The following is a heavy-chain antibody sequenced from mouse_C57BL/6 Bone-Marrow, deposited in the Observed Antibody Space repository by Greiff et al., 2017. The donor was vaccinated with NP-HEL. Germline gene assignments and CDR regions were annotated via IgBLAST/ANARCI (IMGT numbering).Heavy chain of an antibody. CDR2: IYPGDGDT. D-gene: IGHD2-4*01. V-gene: IGHV1-82*01. CDR3: ARRTYDYHYWYFDV. CDR1: GYAFSSSW. Sequence: VQLQQSGPELVKPGASVKISCKASGYAFSSSWMNWVKQRPGKGLEWIGRIYPGDGDTNYNGKFKGKATLTADKSSSTAYMQLSSLTSEDSAVYFCARRTYDYHYWYFDVWGTGTTVTVSS. J-gene: IGHJ1*03.